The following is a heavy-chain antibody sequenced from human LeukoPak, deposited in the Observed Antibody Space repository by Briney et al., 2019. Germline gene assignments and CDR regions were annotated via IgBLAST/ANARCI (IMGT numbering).Heavy chain of an antibody. J-gene: IGHJ4*02. CDR2: ISSNGGST. CDR3: VTGPGLRIVVVTRFDY. D-gene: IGHD2-21*02. CDR1: GFTFSSYA. V-gene: IGHV3-64D*09. Sequence: GGSLRLSCSASGFTFSSYAMHWVRQAPGKGLEYVSAISSNGGSTYYADSVKGRFTISRDNSKNTLYLQMSRLRAEDTAVYYCVTGPGLRIVVVTRFDYWGQGTLVTVSS.